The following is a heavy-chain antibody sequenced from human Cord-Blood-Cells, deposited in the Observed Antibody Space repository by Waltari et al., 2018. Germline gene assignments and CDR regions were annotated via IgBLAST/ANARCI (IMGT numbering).Heavy chain of an antibody. CDR1: GGPFSSFL. J-gene: IGHJ3*02. Sequence: QLPLLQSGAAVKKLGSSLKFPCMASGGPFSSFLISWVRQAPGQGLEWMGGIIPIFGTANYAQKFQGRVTITADESTSTAYMELSSLRSEDTAVYYCARRPTGTDAFDIWGQGTMVTVSS. CDR3: ARRPTGTDAFDI. D-gene: IGHD1-1*01. V-gene: IGHV1-69*01. CDR2: IIPIFGTA.